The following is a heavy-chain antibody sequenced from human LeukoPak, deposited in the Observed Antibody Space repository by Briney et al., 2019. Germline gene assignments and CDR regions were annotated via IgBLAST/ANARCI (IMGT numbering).Heavy chain of an antibody. D-gene: IGHD3-22*01. CDR2: ISGRGGST. J-gene: IGHJ4*02. V-gene: IGHV3-23*01. CDR1: GFTFSSYA. CDR3: AKDMVRDSSGYYYDY. Sequence: PGGSLRLSCAASGFTFSSYAMSWVRQAPGKGLEWVSAISGRGGSTYYADSVKGRFTISRDNSKNTLYLQMNSLRAEDTAVYYCAKDMVRDSSGYYYDYWGQGTLVTVSS.